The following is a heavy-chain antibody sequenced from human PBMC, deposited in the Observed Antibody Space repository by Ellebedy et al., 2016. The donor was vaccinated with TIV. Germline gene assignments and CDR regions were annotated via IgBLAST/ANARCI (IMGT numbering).Heavy chain of an antibody. D-gene: IGHD3-9*01. CDR2: ITSSASSI. CDR3: ATLRGDILTGYYAVYYNYMDV. CDR1: GFSFSDYY. J-gene: IGHJ6*03. V-gene: IGHV3-11*01. Sequence: PGGSLRLSCAASGFSFSDYYMSWIRQAPGKGLEWVSYITSSASSIYYADSVKGRFTISRDNAKNSLFLQMNSLRAEDTAVYYCATLRGDILTGYYAVYYNYMDVWGKGTTVTVSS.